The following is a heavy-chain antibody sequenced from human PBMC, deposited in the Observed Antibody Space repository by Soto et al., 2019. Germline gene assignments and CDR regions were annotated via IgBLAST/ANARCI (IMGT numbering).Heavy chain of an antibody. Sequence: SDTLSLTCTVSSSSINSGDSYWSWICQSPGKGLEWIGYTYHSGSPYYNPSLESRVTISVDTSKNQFSLKLNSVTAADTAVYYCAREGAASYSYYYGTDVWGQGTTVT. CDR2: TYHSGSP. J-gene: IGHJ6*02. V-gene: IGHV4-30-4*02. D-gene: IGHD3-16*01. CDR3: AREGAASYSYYYGTDV. CDR1: SSSINSGDSY.